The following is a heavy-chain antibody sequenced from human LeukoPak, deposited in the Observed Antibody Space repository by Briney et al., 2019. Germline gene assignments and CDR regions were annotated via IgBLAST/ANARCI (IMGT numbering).Heavy chain of an antibody. D-gene: IGHD3-22*01. J-gene: IGHJ4*02. Sequence: PSETLSLTCAVSGYSISSGYYWGWIRQPPGKGLEWIGSIYHSGSTYYNPSLKSRVTISVDTSKNQFSLKLSSVTAADTAVYYCARAYSSGWSPYYYDSSGYYYPFDYWGQGTLVTVSP. CDR3: ARAYSSGWSPYYYDSSGYYYPFDY. CDR1: GYSISSGYY. CDR2: IYHSGST. V-gene: IGHV4-38-2*01.